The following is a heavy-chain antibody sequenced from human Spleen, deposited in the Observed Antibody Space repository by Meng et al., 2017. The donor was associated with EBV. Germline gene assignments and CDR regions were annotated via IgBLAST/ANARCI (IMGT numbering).Heavy chain of an antibody. CDR2: IYYSGST. Sequence: QVQLQGSGPGLVKASEILSLTCTVSGGSVSSGSYYWSWIRQPPGKGLEWIGYIYYSGSTNYNPSLKSRVTISVDTSKNQFSLKLSSVTAADTAVYYCARDISGSHDYWGQGTLVTVSS. CDR3: ARDISGSHDY. J-gene: IGHJ4*02. D-gene: IGHD1-26*01. CDR1: GGSVSSGSYY. V-gene: IGHV4-61*01.